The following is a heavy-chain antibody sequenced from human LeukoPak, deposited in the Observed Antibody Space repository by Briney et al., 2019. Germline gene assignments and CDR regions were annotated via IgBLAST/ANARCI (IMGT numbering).Heavy chain of an antibody. D-gene: IGHD1-26*01. CDR1: GFSFSTYW. CDR2: IKGDESAR. J-gene: IGHJ4*02. CDR3: ARDVGGSLDY. Sequence: GGSLRLSCAASGFSFSTYWMAWVRQAPGKGLEWVANIKGDESARHQADSVKGRFTISRDNAQNSVYLQMSRLRGEDTAVYYCARDVGGSLDYWGQGTLVIVSS. V-gene: IGHV3-7*01.